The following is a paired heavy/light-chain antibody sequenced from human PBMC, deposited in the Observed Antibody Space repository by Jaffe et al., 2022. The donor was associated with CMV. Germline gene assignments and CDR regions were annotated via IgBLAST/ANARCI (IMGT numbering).Light chain of an antibody. CDR2: ETS. CDR3: QQYNTYPLT. CDR1: QSINNW. Sequence: DIQMTQSPSTLSASVGDRVTVTCRASQSINNWLAWYQQKPGKAPKLLIYETSTLESGVPSKFSGSGSGTEFTLTISSLQPDDLATYYCQQYNTYPLTFGGGTKVEI. V-gene: IGKV1-5*03. J-gene: IGKJ4*01.
Heavy chain of an antibody. CDR3: ARRRNGSGYD. J-gene: IGHJ4*02. CDR1: GGSISTHYH. Sequence: QLQLQESGPGLVKPSETLSLTCTVSGGSISTHYHWGWIRQPPGKGLEWIGGIHYSGNTYFSSSLKSRVTISVDTSRSHFSLRLTSVTAADTAVYYCARRRNGSGYDWGQGTLVTVSS. V-gene: IGHV4-39*02. D-gene: IGHD5-12*01. CDR2: IHYSGNT.